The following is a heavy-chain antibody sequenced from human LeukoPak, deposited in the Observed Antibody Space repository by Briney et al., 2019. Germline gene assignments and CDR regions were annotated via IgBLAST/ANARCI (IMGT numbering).Heavy chain of an antibody. Sequence: PGGSLRLSCAASGFSFSYYAMSWVRQAPEKGLEWVSGMSGSGATAYYADSVKGRFTISRDNSDNTVYLQMSNLSAEDTAVYYCAKDNAQWPRVFDYWGQGTLVTVSS. V-gene: IGHV3-23*01. CDR1: GFSFSYYA. D-gene: IGHD6-19*01. J-gene: IGHJ4*02. CDR3: AKDNAQWPRVFDY. CDR2: MSGSGATA.